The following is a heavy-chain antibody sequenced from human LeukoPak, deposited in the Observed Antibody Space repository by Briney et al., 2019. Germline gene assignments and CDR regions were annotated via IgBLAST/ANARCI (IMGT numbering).Heavy chain of an antibody. J-gene: IGHJ3*02. D-gene: IGHD2-15*01. Sequence: SETLSLTCTVSGGSISSYYWSWIRQPPGKGLEWIGYIYYSGSTNYNPSLKSRVTISVDTSKNQFSLKLSSVTAADTAVYCCARYLVAPDAFDIWGQGTMVTVSS. V-gene: IGHV4-59*01. CDR1: GGSISSYY. CDR3: ARYLVAPDAFDI. CDR2: IYYSGST.